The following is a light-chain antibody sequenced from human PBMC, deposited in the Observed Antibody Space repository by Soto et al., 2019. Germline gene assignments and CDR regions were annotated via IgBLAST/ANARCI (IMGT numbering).Light chain of an antibody. V-gene: IGLV2-14*01. CDR1: SSDVGSYNY. CDR2: GVS. J-gene: IGLJ3*02. Sequence: QSALTQPASVSGSPGQSITISCAGTSSDVGSYNYVSWYQQHPGKAPKLMIYGVSNRPSGVSYRFSGSKSGNTASLTISGLQAEDESDYFCTSYTGSATLVVFGGGTKVTVL. CDR3: TSYTGSATLVV.